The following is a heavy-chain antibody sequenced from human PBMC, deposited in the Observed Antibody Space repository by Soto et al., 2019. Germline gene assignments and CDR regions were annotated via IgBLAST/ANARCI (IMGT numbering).Heavy chain of an antibody. CDR2: IYYSGST. CDR1: GGSISSSSYY. V-gene: IGHV4-39*01. Sequence: SETLSLTCTVSGGSISSSSYYWGWIRQPPGKGLEWIGSIYYSGSTYYNPSLKSRVTISVDTSKNQFSLKLSSVTAADTAVYYCARHYKMDWFDPCSQRTPVIVSS. D-gene: IGHD1-1*01. J-gene: IGHJ5*02. CDR3: ARHYKMDWFDP.